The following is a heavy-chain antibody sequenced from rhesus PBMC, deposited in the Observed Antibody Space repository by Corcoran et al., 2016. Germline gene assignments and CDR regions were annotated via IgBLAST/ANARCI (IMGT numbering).Heavy chain of an antibody. D-gene: IGHD6-31*01. Sequence: QVQLQESGTGVVKPSETLSLTCAVSGGSISGGYDWSWIRRPPGKGLEWTGYSNGGGGSTTHHPALNNRVANPQDPTKPEFSLTLSSVAAADRAVQYCTRAGYSSGCYDIDCWGPGVLVTDSS. J-gene: IGHJ4*01. CDR2: SNGGGGST. V-gene: IGHV4-76*01. CDR3: TRAGYSSGCYDIDC. CDR1: GGSISGGYD.